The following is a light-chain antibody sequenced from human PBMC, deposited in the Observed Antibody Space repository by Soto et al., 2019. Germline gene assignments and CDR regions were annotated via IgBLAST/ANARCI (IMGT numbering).Light chain of an antibody. CDR3: QKYKSAPLT. CDR1: QGISSW. CDR2: KES. Sequence: DIQMTQSPSSLSASVGDRVTITCRASQGISSWLAWYQQKPGKAPKLLIYKESSLESGVQSRFSGSGSGTEFTLTIRRLQTEEVATHYCQKYKSAPLTVGGGTKVDIK. V-gene: IGKV1-5*03. J-gene: IGKJ4*01.